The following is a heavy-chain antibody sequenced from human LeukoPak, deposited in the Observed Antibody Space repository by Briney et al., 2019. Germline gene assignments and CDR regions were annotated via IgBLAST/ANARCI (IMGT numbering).Heavy chain of an antibody. CDR1: GFTFSSYA. CDR3: AKERFLEWFLPGD. J-gene: IGHJ4*02. Sequence: PGGSLRLSCAASGFTFSSYAMSWVRQAPGKGLEWVSAISGSGGSTYYADSVKGRFTISGDNSKNTLYLQMDSLRAEDTAVYYCAKERFLEWFLPGDWGQGTLVTVSS. D-gene: IGHD3-3*01. CDR2: ISGSGGST. V-gene: IGHV3-23*01.